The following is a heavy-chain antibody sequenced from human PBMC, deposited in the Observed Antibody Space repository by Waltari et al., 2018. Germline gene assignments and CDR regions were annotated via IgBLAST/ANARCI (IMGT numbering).Heavy chain of an antibody. CDR1: GGSISSSS. CDR2: IYYSGST. Sequence: QVQLQESGPGLVKPSETLSLTCTVAGGSISSSSGSWIRQPPGKGLEWIGYIYYSGSTNYNPSLKSRVTISVDTSKNQFSLKLSSVTAADTAVYYCARDQPADYWGQGTLVTVSS. J-gene: IGHJ4*02. CDR3: ARDQPADY. V-gene: IGHV4-59*01.